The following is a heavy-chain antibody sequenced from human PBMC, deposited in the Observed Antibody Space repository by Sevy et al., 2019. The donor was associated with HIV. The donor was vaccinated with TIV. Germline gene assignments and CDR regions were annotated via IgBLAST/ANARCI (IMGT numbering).Heavy chain of an antibody. D-gene: IGHD5-18*01. J-gene: IGHJ4*02. CDR2: IYYSGSS. CDR3: ARSSGYSYGDIDY. Sequence: SETLSLTCTVSGGSISSNYWSWIRQPPGKGLEWIGYIYYSGSSYNPSLKSRVSISMDTSKNQFSLKLNSVTAADTAVYYCARSSGYSYGDIDYWGQGTLVTVSS. CDR1: GGSISSNY. V-gene: IGHV4-59*01.